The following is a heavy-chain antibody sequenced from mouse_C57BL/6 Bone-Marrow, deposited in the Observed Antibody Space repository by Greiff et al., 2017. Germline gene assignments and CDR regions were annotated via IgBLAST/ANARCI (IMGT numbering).Heavy chain of an antibody. D-gene: IGHD1-1*01. Sequence: VQLQQSGAELARPGASVKLSCKASGYTFTSYGISWVKQRTGQGLEWIGEIYPRSGNTYYNEEFKGKATLTADKSSSTAYMELRSLTSEDSAVYFCARAEIYYYAYWGQGTTLTVSS. CDR2: IYPRSGNT. CDR3: ARAEIYYYAY. V-gene: IGHV1-81*01. J-gene: IGHJ2*01. CDR1: GYTFTSYG.